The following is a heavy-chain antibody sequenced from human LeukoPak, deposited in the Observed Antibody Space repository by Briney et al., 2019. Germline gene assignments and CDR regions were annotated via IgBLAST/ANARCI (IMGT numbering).Heavy chain of an antibody. D-gene: IGHD3-3*01. CDR1: GFTFSGSA. Sequence: GGSLRLSCAASGFTFSGSAMHWVRQASGKGLEWVGRIRTKANSYATAYTASVKGRFTISRDDSKNTAYLQMNSLKTEDTAVYYCTNLPYDFEYSWGQGTLVTVSS. V-gene: IGHV3-73*01. CDR3: TNLPYDFEYS. CDR2: IRTKANSYAT. J-gene: IGHJ4*02.